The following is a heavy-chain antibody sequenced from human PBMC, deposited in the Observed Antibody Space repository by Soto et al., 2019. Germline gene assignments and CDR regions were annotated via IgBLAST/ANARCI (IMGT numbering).Heavy chain of an antibody. CDR1: GYTFTSYG. Sequence: ASVKVSCKASGYTFTSYGISWVRQAPGQGLEWMGWISAYNGNTNYAQKLQGRVTMTTDTSTSTAYMELRSLRSDDTAVYYCARDIAAASTEDYYYGMDVWGQGTTVTVSS. J-gene: IGHJ6*02. V-gene: IGHV1-18*01. CDR2: ISAYNGNT. CDR3: ARDIAAASTEDYYYGMDV. D-gene: IGHD6-13*01.